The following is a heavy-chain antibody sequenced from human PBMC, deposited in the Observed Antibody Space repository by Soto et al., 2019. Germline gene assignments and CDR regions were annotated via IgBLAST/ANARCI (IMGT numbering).Heavy chain of an antibody. CDR2: ISGSGGST. CDR3: ARDRQRGDAFDI. V-gene: IGHV3-23*01. Sequence: GGSLRLSCVASGFTFSSYAMSWVRQAPGKGLEWVSAISGSGGSTYYADSVKGRFTISRDNSKNTLYLQMNSLRAEDTAVYYCARDRQRGDAFDIWGQGTMVTVS. J-gene: IGHJ3*02. D-gene: IGHD1-1*01. CDR1: GFTFSSYA.